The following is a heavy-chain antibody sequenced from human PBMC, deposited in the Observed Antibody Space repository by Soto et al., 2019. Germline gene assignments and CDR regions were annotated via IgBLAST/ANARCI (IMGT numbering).Heavy chain of an antibody. J-gene: IGHJ5*02. D-gene: IGHD4-17*01. CDR2: MSYDGART. CDR1: GFTFTSFT. CDR3: ARDRPYGDPNWFDP. V-gene: IGHV3-30-3*01. Sequence: QVQLVESGGGVVQPGGSLSLSCATSGFTFTSFTMHWVRQAPGKGLEWIAVMSYDGARTDYADAMKGRFTISRDTSKNTLYLQMNKLRPDDTAMYYCARDRPYGDPNWFDPWGQGTLVTVSS.